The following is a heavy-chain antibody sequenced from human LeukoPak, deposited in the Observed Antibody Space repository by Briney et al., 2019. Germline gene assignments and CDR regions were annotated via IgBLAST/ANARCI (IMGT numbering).Heavy chain of an antibody. CDR2: IYSGGST. V-gene: IGHV3-53*01. CDR3: ARVFGSWYFDY. Sequence: GGSLRLSCAASGFTVSSNYMSWVRQAPGKGLEWVSVIYSGGSTYYADSVKGRFTISRDNSKNTLYLQMNCLRAEDTAVYYCARVFGSWYFDYWGQGTLVTVSS. J-gene: IGHJ4*02. D-gene: IGHD6-13*01. CDR1: GFTVSSNY.